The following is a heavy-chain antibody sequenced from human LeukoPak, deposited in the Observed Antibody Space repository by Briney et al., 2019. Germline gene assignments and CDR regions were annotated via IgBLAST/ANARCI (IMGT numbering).Heavy chain of an antibody. Sequence: GGSLRLSCEASGFSFSSYSMNWVRQAPGKGVEWVAYIYVGSGLTFYADSVKGRFTVSRDSAQNSLFLQMNGLTSEDTGVYYCARGHPDYASSYYFDYCGQGTPVTVSS. CDR3: ARGHPDYASSYYFDY. D-gene: IGHD4/OR15-4a*01. V-gene: IGHV3-48*01. CDR2: IYVGSGLT. CDR1: GFSFSSYS. J-gene: IGHJ4*02.